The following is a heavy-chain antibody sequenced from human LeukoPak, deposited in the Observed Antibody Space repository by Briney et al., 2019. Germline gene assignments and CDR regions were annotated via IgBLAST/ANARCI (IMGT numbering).Heavy chain of an antibody. CDR3: ARGRSSGWYYYDSSGYYRTGYYFDY. D-gene: IGHD3-22*01. J-gene: IGHJ4*02. CDR1: GGSFSGYY. CDR2: INHSGST. V-gene: IGHV4-34*01. Sequence: PSETLSLTCAVYGGSFSGYYWSWIRQPPGKGLEWIGEINHSGSTNYNPSLKSRVTISVDTSKNQFSLKLSSVTAADTAVYYCARGRSSGWYYYDSSGYYRTGYYFDYWGQGTLVTVSS.